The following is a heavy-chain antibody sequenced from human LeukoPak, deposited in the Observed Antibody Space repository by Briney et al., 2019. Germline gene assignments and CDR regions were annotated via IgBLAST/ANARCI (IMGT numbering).Heavy chain of an antibody. J-gene: IGHJ4*02. CDR3: ARVEQYSSSLLPDY. V-gene: IGHV1-2*04. D-gene: IGHD6-13*01. Sequence: ASVKVSCKASGYTFTGYYMHWVRQAPGQGLEWMGWINPNSSGTNYAQKFQGWVTMTRDTSISTAYMELSRLRSDDTAVYYCARVEQYSSSLLPDYWGQGTLVTVSS. CDR2: INPNSSGT. CDR1: GYTFTGYY.